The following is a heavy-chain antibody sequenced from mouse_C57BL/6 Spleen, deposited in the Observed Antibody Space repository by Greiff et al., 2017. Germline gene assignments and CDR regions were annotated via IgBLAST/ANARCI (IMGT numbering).Heavy chain of an antibody. Sequence: QVQLKQPGAELVKPGASVKLSCKASGYTFTSYWMHWVKQRPGQGLEWIGMIHPNSGSTNYNEKFKSKATLTVDKSSSTAYMQLSSLTSEDSAVYDCARDYYGSSFYAMDYWGQGTSVTVSS. CDR1: GYTFTSYW. D-gene: IGHD1-1*01. CDR3: ARDYYGSSFYAMDY. V-gene: IGHV1-64*01. CDR2: IHPNSGST. J-gene: IGHJ4*01.